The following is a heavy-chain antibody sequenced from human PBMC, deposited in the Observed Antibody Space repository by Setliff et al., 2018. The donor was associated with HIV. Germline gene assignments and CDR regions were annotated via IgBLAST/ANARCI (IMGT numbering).Heavy chain of an antibody. D-gene: IGHD2-2*01. CDR3: ARDFGGYCSSMSCPGLFDP. Sequence: SVKVSCKASGGTFSSYTISWVRQAPGQGLEWMGRIIPILGIANYAQKFQGRVTTTTDESTSTAYTELSGLRSEDTAVYYCARDFGGYCSSMSCPGLFDPWGQGTLVTVSS. CDR2: IIPILGIA. CDR1: GGTFSSYT. V-gene: IGHV1-69*16. J-gene: IGHJ5*02.